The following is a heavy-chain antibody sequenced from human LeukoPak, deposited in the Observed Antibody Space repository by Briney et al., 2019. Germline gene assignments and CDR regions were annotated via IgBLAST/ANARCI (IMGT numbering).Heavy chain of an antibody. V-gene: IGHV4-59*01. D-gene: IGHD2-15*01. Sequence: SETLSPTCIVSGGSISSYYWSWIRQPPGKGLEWIGYIYYSGSTNYNPSLKSRVTISVDTSKNQFSLKLSSVTAADTAVYYCARSVEGYCSGGSCYSYYYYMDVWGKGTTVTVSS. J-gene: IGHJ6*03. CDR3: ARSVEGYCSGGSCYSYYYYMDV. CDR1: GGSISSYY. CDR2: IYYSGST.